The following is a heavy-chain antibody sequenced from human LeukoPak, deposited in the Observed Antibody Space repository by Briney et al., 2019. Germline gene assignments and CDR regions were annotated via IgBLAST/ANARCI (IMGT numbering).Heavy chain of an antibody. V-gene: IGHV3-23*01. J-gene: IGHJ5*02. Sequence: GGSLRLSCAASGFTFSSYAMSWVRQAPGKGLEWVSAISGSGGSTYYADSVKGRFTISRDNSKNTLYLQMTSLRAEDTAVYYCAKAGSSGSYSWFDPWGQGSLVTVSS. CDR3: AKAGSSGSYSWFDP. D-gene: IGHD1-26*01. CDR2: ISGSGGST. CDR1: GFTFSSYA.